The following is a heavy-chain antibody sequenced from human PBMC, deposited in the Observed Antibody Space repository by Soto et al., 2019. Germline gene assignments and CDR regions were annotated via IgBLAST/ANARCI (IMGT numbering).Heavy chain of an antibody. D-gene: IGHD6-13*01. J-gene: IGHJ5*02. V-gene: IGHV4-59*01. Sequence: PSETLSLTCAVYGGSFSGYYWSWIRQPPGKGLEWIGYIYYSGSTNYNPSLKSRVTISVDTSKNQFSLKLSSVTAADTAVYYCAVYSSSWYPETNWFDPWGQGTLVTVS. CDR2: IYYSGST. CDR1: GGSFSGYY. CDR3: AVYSSSWYPETNWFDP.